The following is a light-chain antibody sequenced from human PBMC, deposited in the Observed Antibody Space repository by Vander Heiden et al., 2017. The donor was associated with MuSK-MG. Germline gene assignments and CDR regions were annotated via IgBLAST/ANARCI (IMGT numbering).Light chain of an antibody. CDR2: NTS. Sequence: EIVLTQSPGTLSLSPGERATLSCRASQSVSNNYLAWYQQKPGQAPRLLIYNTSSRATGIPDRFSGSGSGTDFTLTISRLEPEDVAVYYCQQYGNSPVTFGGGTKMEIK. V-gene: IGKV3-20*01. CDR3: QQYGNSPVT. CDR1: QSVSNNY. J-gene: IGKJ4*01.